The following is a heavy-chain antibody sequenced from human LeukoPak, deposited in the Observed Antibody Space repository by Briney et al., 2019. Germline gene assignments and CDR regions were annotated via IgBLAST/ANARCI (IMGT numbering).Heavy chain of an antibody. J-gene: IGHJ4*02. V-gene: IGHV3-30*04. Sequence: GGSLRLSCAASGFTFSSYAFHWVRQAPGKGLEWVATMSFDVNNKYYADSVRGRFTISRDNSKNTLSLQMNSLRADDTAIYYCAKSCNSGNCYYNYWGQGTLVTVSS. CDR1: GFTFSSYA. CDR3: AKSCNSGNCYYNY. D-gene: IGHD2/OR15-2a*01. CDR2: MSFDVNNK.